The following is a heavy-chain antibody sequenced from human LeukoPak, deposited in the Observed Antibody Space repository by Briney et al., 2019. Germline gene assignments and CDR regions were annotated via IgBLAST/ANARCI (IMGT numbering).Heavy chain of an antibody. D-gene: IGHD3-10*01. CDR1: GYSISSGYY. CDR2: IYHSGST. Sequence: PSETLSLACAVSGYSISSGYYWGWIRQPPGKGLEWIGSIYHSGSTYYNPSLKSRVTISVDTSKSQFSLKLSSVTAADTAVYYCARRRGGSGSYYKFGFDPWGQGTLVTVSS. V-gene: IGHV4-38-2*01. CDR3: ARRRGGSGSYYKFGFDP. J-gene: IGHJ5*02.